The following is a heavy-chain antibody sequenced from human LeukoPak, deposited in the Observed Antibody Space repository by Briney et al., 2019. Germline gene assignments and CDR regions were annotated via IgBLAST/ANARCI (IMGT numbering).Heavy chain of an antibody. D-gene: IGHD1-26*01. J-gene: IGHJ3*02. V-gene: IGHV1-8*03. CDR3: ARGQWDGAFDI. Sequence: ASVKVSCKASGYTFTSYDINWARQATGQGLEWMGWMNPNSGNTGYAQKFQGRVTIARNTSISTAYMELSSLRSEDTAVYYCARGQWDGAFDIWGQGTMVTVSS. CDR2: MNPNSGNT. CDR1: GYTFTSYD.